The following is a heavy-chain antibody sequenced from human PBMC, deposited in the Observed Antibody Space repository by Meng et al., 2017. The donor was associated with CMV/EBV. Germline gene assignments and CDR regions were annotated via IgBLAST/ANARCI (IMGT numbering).Heavy chain of an antibody. CDR3: ARVWDSSWDY. CDR1: GGSFSGYY. Sequence: QVQLQQWGAGLLKPSETLSLTCAVYGGSFSGYYWSWIRQPPGKGLEWIGEINHSGSTNYNPSLKSRVTISVDTSKNQFSLKLSSVTAADTAVYYCARVWDSSWDYWGQGTLVTVSS. D-gene: IGHD3-22*01. J-gene: IGHJ4*02. V-gene: IGHV4-34*01. CDR2: INHSGST.